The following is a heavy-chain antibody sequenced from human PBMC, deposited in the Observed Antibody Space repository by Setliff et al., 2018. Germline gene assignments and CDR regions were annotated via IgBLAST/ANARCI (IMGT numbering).Heavy chain of an antibody. Sequence: GSLRLSCAASGFTFTSAWMSWVRQAPGKGLEWVGRIRSKTDGGTTEYAAPVKGRFSISRDDSENTLYLQMNSLRTEDSAVYYCTTPNPSLDYYGSDDAFDIWGQGTMVTVSS. CDR3: TTPNPSLDYYGSDDAFDI. CDR1: GFTFTSAW. D-gene: IGHD3-10*01. CDR2: IRSKTDGGTT. J-gene: IGHJ3*02. V-gene: IGHV3-15*01.